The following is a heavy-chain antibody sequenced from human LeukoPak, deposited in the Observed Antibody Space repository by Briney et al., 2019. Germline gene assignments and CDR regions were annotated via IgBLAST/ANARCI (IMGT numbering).Heavy chain of an antibody. CDR2: INHSGST. Sequence: SESLSLTCAVYGESFSGYYWSWIRQPPGKGLEWIGEINHSGSTNYNPSLKSRVTISVDTSKNQFSLKLSSVTAADTAVYYCARGPVVPAARGPPFDYWGQGTLVTVSS. J-gene: IGHJ4*02. V-gene: IGHV4-34*01. CDR1: GESFSGYY. CDR3: ARGPVVPAARGPPFDY. D-gene: IGHD2-2*01.